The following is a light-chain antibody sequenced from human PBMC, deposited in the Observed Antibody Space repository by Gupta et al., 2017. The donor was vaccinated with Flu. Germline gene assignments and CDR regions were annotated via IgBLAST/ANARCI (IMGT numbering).Light chain of an antibody. V-gene: IGLV6-57*03. J-gene: IGLJ2*01. CDR2: GDN. CDR3: QSYVV. Sequence: SPGKTATLTCTRSSGSITSNYVQWYQQRPATAPITVIYGDNQRPSGVPFRFSGSIDSSSISASLTIAGLKTEDECDYYCQSYVVFGGGTKLTVL. CDR1: SGSITSNY.